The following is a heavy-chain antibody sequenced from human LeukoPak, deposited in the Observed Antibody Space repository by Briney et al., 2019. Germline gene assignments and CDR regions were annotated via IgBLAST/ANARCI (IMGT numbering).Heavy chain of an antibody. CDR2: IYYSGST. D-gene: IGHD6-19*01. V-gene: IGHV4-39*07. J-gene: IGHJ4*02. CDR3: AREKGIAVAGTFDY. Sequence: SETLSLTCTVSGGSISSSSYYWGWIRQPPGKGLEWIGSIYYSGSTYYNPSLKSRVTISVDTSKNQFSLKLSSVTAADTAVYYCAREKGIAVAGTFDYWGQGTLVTVSS. CDR1: GGSISSSSYY.